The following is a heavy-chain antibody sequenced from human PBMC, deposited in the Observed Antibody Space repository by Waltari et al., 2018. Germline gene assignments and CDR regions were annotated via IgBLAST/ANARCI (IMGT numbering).Heavy chain of an antibody. Sequence: QVQLQQWGAGLLKPSETLSLTCAVYGGSFSTAYWSWIRQPPGKGLELLGEVNHSGSTNHNPSLKSRVTMSADTSKSQFSLKLRSVTAADTAVYYCARRIAWYYSSGSYHDYWGQGTLVTVSS. CDR2: VNHSGST. D-gene: IGHD3-10*01. V-gene: IGHV4-34*01. CDR1: GGSFSTAY. J-gene: IGHJ4*02. CDR3: ARRIAWYYSSGSYHDY.